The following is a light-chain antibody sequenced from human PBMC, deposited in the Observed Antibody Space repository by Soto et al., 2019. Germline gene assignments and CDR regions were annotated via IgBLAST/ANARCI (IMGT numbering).Light chain of an antibody. CDR1: QSISSW. V-gene: IGKV1-5*01. J-gene: IGKJ4*01. Sequence: DIQMTQSPSTLSASVGDRVTITCRASQSISSWLAWYQQKPGKAPKLLIYDASSLESGVPSRFSGSGSGTEFTLTISSLQPDDFASYYCQQYNSYLLTFGGGTKVEIK. CDR2: DAS. CDR3: QQYNSYLLT.